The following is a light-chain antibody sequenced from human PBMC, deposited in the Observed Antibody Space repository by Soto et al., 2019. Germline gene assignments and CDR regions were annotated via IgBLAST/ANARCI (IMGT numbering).Light chain of an antibody. Sequence: QSVLTQPASVSGSPGQSITISCTGTRSDVGGYNYVSWYQQHPGKAPKLIIYDVSNRPSGVSNRFSGSKSGNTASLTISGLQAEDEADYYCSSYTSSSTLVFGGGTKVTVL. J-gene: IGLJ2*01. V-gene: IGLV2-14*03. CDR3: SSYTSSSTLV. CDR2: DVS. CDR1: RSDVGGYNY.